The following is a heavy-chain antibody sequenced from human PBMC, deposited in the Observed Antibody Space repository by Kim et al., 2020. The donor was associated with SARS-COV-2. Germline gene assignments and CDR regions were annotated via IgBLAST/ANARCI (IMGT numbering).Heavy chain of an antibody. CDR2: INHSGST. Sequence: SETLSLTCAVYGGSFSGYYWSWIRQPPGKGLEWIGEINHSGSTNYNPSLKSRVTISVDTSKNQFSLKLSSVTAADTAVYYCARVPRLNYYGSGSYGPYYYGMDVWGQGTTVTVSS. J-gene: IGHJ6*02. CDR1: GGSFSGYY. V-gene: IGHV4-34*01. D-gene: IGHD3-10*01. CDR3: ARVPRLNYYGSGSYGPYYYGMDV.